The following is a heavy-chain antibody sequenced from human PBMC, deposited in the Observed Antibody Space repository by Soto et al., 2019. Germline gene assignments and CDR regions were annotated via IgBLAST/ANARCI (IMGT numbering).Heavy chain of an antibody. J-gene: IGHJ6*02. CDR1: GFTFSDYD. D-gene: IGHD2-15*01. CDR2: IGAARDP. CDR3: ARAYTGRLPRRADYYYALDV. Sequence: GSLRVSCTASGFTFSDYDMHWVRQAAGKGLEWVSTIGAARDPYYTGSLKGRFTISRENARNSMFLQMNSVTVGDTAVYYCARAYTGRLPRRADYYYALDVWGQGTKVTVSS. V-gene: IGHV3-13*05.